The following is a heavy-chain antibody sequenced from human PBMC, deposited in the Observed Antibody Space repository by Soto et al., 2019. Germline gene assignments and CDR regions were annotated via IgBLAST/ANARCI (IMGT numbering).Heavy chain of an antibody. J-gene: IGHJ2*01. D-gene: IGHD2-21*02. V-gene: IGHV3-23*01. CDR1: GLTFGNYA. Sequence: EVQLLESGGGLVQPGGSVRLSCAASGLTFGNYAMSWVRQAPGKGLEWVSAISGASGRTYYADSMKGRFTISRDNSKNALYLQMNTLRAEDTAVYYCAVTPNCGRDCSAASYWYFDIWGRGTLVTVSS. CDR2: ISGASGRT. CDR3: AVTPNCGRDCSAASYWYFDI.